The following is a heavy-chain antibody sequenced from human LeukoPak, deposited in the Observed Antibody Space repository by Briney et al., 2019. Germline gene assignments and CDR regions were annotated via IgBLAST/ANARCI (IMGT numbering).Heavy chain of an antibody. CDR3: ATDVDYCSRSTTCYHDALDP. V-gene: IGHV4-59*01. J-gene: IGHJ5*02. D-gene: IGHD2-2*01. CDR1: GGSISSYY. CDR2: TYYSGST. Sequence: SETLSLTCTVSGGSISSYYWSWIRPPPGKGLGRIGYTYYSGSTNYNPSLKSQVTISVDTSKNQFSLKLSSETAAVTALYYGATDVDYCSRSTTCYHDALDPWGQGTLVTVSS.